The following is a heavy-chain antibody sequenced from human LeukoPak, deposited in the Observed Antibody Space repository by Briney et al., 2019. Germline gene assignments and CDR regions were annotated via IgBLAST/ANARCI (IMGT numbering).Heavy chain of an antibody. Sequence: GGSLRLSCAASGFTFSSYRMNWARQAPGKGLEWVASINHNGNVNYYVDSVKGRFTISRDNAKNSLYLQMSNLRAEDTAVYFCARGGGLDVWGQGATVTVSS. V-gene: IGHV3-7*03. CDR3: ARGGGLDV. CDR1: GFTFSSYR. CDR2: INHNGNVN. D-gene: IGHD3-16*01. J-gene: IGHJ6*02.